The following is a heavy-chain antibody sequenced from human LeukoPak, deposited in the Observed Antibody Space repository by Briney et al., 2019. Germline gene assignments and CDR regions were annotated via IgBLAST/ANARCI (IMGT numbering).Heavy chain of an antibody. CDR3: ARDRGSGGLWTNFFDY. CDR1: GYTFTSYY. J-gene: IGHJ4*02. V-gene: IGHV1-46*01. CDR2: INPSGGST. D-gene: IGHD3-10*01. Sequence: ASVKVSCKASGYTFTSYYMHWVRQAPGQGLEWMGIINPSGGSTSYAQKFQGRVTMTRDMSTSTVYMDLSGLTSDDTALYYCARDRGSGGLWTNFFDYWGRGTLVTVSS.